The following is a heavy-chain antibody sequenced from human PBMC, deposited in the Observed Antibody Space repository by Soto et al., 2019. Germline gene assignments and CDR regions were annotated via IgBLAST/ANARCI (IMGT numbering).Heavy chain of an antibody. CDR2: ISTSGAT. CDR3: ARDRSRAWFDP. CDR1: GFPFSTYD. Sequence: EVQLVESGGGLVQPGGSLRLSCAASGFPFSTYDMHWVRQGTGKRLEWISSISTSGATYYSGSVQGRFIISRENAKNSFYLQMNSRRAEDTAVYYCARDRSRAWFDPWGQGTLVTVSS. J-gene: IGHJ5*02. V-gene: IGHV3-13*01.